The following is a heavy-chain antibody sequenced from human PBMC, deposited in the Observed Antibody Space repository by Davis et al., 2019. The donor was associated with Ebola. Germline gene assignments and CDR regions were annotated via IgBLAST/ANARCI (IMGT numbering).Heavy chain of an antibody. CDR3: ARLGYVDTAMVSEDY. CDR2: IYYSGST. J-gene: IGHJ4*02. D-gene: IGHD5-18*01. Sequence: SETLSLTCTVSGGSISSSSYYWGWIRQPPGKGLEWIGYIYYSGSTNYNPSLKSRVTISVDTSKNQFSLKLSSVTAADTAVYYCARLGYVDTAMVSEDYWGQGTLVTVSS. V-gene: IGHV4-61*05. CDR1: GGSISSSSYY.